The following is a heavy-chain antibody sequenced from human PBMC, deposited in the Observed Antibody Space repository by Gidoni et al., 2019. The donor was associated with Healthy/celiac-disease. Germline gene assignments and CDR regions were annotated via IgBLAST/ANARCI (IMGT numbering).Heavy chain of an antibody. D-gene: IGHD3-22*01. CDR1: GYTFTSYA. V-gene: IGHV1-3*01. CDR2: INAGNGNT. J-gene: IGHJ4*02. Sequence: QVQLVQSGAEVKKPGASVKVSCKASGYTFTSYAMHWVRQAPGQRLEWMGWINAGNGNTKYSQKFQGRVTITRDTSASTAYMELSSLRSEDTAVYYCAREGSNYYDSSGYYGGVLHYWGQGTLVTVSS. CDR3: AREGSNYYDSSGYYGGVLHY.